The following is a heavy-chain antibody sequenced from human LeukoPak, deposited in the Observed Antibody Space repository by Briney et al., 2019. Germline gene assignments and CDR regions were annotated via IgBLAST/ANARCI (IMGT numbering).Heavy chain of an antibody. CDR2: IRAGGDVT. Sequence: TGGSLRLSCVASRFTFSKYIMTWVRQGPGKGLEWVASIRAGGDVTFYADSVKGRFRPSRDNSRNTAYLEMNSLRVDDTGVYFCANWGGTQTIGDIWYGPLDYWGQGTQVTVSS. V-gene: IGHV3-23*01. D-gene: IGHD3-16*01. CDR3: ANWGGTQTIGDIWYGPLDY. J-gene: IGHJ4*02. CDR1: RFTFSKYI.